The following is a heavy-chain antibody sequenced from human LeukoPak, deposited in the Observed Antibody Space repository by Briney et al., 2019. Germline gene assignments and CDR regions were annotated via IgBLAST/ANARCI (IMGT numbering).Heavy chain of an antibody. D-gene: IGHD2-15*01. Sequence: PSETLSLTCAVYGGSFSGYYWSWIRQPPGKGLEWIGEINHSGSTNNNAVLKTRVTISVDASKNQFSMKLSSLTCTDTAVYYCARGHGRGSPSQLWAKDWFDPCGQGTLGTVSS. CDR3: ARGHGRGSPSQLWAKDWFDP. V-gene: IGHV4-34*01. CDR2: INHSGST. J-gene: IGHJ5*02. CDR1: GGSFSGYY.